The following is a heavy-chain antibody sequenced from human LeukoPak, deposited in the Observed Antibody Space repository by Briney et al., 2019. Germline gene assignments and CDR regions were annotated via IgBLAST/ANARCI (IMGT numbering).Heavy chain of an antibody. CDR1: GYTFTSYS. V-gene: IGHV1-18*01. D-gene: IGHD2-2*01. Sequence: GASVKVSCKASGYTFTSYSISWVRQAPGQGLEWMGWISAYNGNTNYAQKLQGRVTMTTDTSTSAAYMELRSLRSDDTAVYYCASQARYCSSTSCYAYWGQGTLVTVSS. J-gene: IGHJ4*02. CDR2: ISAYNGNT. CDR3: ASQARYCSSTSCYAY.